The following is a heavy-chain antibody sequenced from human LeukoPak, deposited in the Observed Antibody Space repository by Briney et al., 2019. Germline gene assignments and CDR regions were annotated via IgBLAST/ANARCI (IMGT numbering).Heavy chain of an antibody. CDR2: IYYSGST. CDR3: ARKGRGPYGSVNGYFDY. Sequence: SETLPLTCTVSGGSISSSSYYWGWIRQPPGKGLEWIGSIYYSGSTYYNPSLQSRVTISVDRSKNQFSLKLSSVTAADTAVYYCARKGRGPYGSVNGYFDYWGQGTLVTVSS. D-gene: IGHD3-10*01. J-gene: IGHJ4*02. V-gene: IGHV4-39*01. CDR1: GGSISSSSYY.